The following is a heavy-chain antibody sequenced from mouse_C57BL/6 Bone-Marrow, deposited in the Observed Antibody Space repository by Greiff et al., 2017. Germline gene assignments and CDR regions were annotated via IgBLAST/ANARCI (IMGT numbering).Heavy chain of an antibody. CDR3: ARYYSNSYYTMDY. J-gene: IGHJ4*01. V-gene: IGHV1-39*01. Sequence: VQLKQPGPELVKPGASVKISCKASGYSFTDYNMHWVKQSNGRSLEWIGVINPNYGTTSDNQKFKGKATLTVDQSSSTAYMQHNSLTSEDSAVYYCARYYSNSYYTMDYWGQGTSVTVSS. D-gene: IGHD2-5*01. CDR2: INPNYGTT. CDR1: GYSFTDYN.